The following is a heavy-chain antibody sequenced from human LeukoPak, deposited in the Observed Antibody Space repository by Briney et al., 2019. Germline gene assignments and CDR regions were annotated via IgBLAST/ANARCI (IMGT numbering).Heavy chain of an antibody. CDR2: IYHSGST. J-gene: IGHJ3*02. V-gene: IGHV4-38-2*02. D-gene: IGHD4-17*01. CDR3: ARDRIDYGAPGGAFDI. Sequence: SETLSLTCTVSGYSISSGYYWGWIRQPPGKGLEWIGSIYHSGSTYYNPSLKSRVTISVDTSKNQFSLKLSSVTAADTAVYYCARDRIDYGAPGGAFDIWGQGTMVTVSS. CDR1: GYSISSGYY.